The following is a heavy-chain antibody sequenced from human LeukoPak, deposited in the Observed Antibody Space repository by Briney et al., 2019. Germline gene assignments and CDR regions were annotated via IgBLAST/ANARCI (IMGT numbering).Heavy chain of an antibody. CDR2: IYYSGST. Sequence: SQTLSLTCTVSGGSISSGDYYWSWIRQPPGKGLEWIGYIYYSGSTYYNPSLKSRLTISVDTSKNQFSLKLSTVTAADTAVYYCASDRHCSSTSCSSFGWFDPWGQGTLVTVSS. J-gene: IGHJ5*02. CDR1: GGSISSGDYY. CDR3: ASDRHCSSTSCSSFGWFDP. V-gene: IGHV4-30-4*08. D-gene: IGHD2-2*01.